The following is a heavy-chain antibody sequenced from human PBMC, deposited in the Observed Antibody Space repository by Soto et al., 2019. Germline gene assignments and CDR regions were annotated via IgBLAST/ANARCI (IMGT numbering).Heavy chain of an antibody. CDR2: INHSGST. D-gene: IGHD3-22*01. CDR3: ARFTVVVIEYYFDY. J-gene: IGHJ4*02. V-gene: IGHV4-34*01. CDR1: GGSFSGYY. Sequence: SETLSLTCAVYGGSFSGYYWSWIRQPPGKGLEWIGEINHSGSTNYNPSLKSRVTISVDTSKNQFSLKLSSVTAADTAVYYCARFTVVVIEYYFDYWGQGTLVTVSS.